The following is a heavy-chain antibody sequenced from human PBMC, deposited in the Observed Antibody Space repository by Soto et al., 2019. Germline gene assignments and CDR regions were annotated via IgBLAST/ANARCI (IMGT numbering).Heavy chain of an antibody. CDR2: ISYDGSNK. CDR3: VKDGSSGWPYYYGLDV. D-gene: IGHD6-19*01. V-gene: IGHV3-30*18. Sequence: QVQLVESGGGVVQPGRSLRLSCAASGFTFSSYGMHWVRQAPGKGLEWVVVISYDGSNKYYADSVKGRFIISRDNSKNTLYLQMSSLRAEDTAVYYCVKDGSSGWPYYYGLDVWGQGTTVTVSS. CDR1: GFTFSSYG. J-gene: IGHJ6*02.